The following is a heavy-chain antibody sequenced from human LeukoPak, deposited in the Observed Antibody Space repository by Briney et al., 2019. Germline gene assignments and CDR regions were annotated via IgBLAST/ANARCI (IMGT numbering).Heavy chain of an antibody. CDR3: ASPGADSRDY. D-gene: IGHD2-21*02. J-gene: IGHJ4*02. CDR1: GGSINSSNYY. CDR2: IYYSGNT. V-gene: IGHV4-39*07. Sequence: SETLSLTCTVSGGSINSSNYYWGWIRQPPGKGLEWIRSIYYSGNTYYNPSLKSRVTMSVDTSKNQFSLKLNSVTAADTAVYYCASPGADSRDYWGQGTLVTVSS.